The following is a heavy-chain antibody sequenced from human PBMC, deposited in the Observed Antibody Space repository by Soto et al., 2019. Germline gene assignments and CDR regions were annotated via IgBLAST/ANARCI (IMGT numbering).Heavy chain of an antibody. CDR3: ARHGAYSTSVYYYYGMDV. J-gene: IGHJ6*02. Sequence: AETLSLTCTVSGGSINSTVYHCFCIREPPWNGLELIGSSNYGGPTYYSPSLQSRVTISLDTAKNHFSLNLRSVTAADTAVYYCARHGAYSTSVYYYYGMDVWGQGTTVTVSS. V-gene: IGHV4-39*01. D-gene: IGHD6-13*01. CDR2: SNYGGPT. CDR1: GGSINSTVYH.